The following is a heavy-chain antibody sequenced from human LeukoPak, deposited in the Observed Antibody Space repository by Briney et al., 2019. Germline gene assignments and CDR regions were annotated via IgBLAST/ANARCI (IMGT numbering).Heavy chain of an antibody. V-gene: IGHV3-9*03. D-gene: IGHD5-18*01. CDR1: GFTFDDYG. CDR3: TKASGYSSGAVDY. CDR2: ISWNSGSI. J-gene: IGHJ4*02. Sequence: KTGGSLRLSCAASGFTFDDYGMHWVRQAPGKGLEWVSGISWNSGSIGYADSVKGRFTISRDNAKSTLYLQMNSLRADDMALYYCTKASGYSSGAVDYWGQGTLVTVSS.